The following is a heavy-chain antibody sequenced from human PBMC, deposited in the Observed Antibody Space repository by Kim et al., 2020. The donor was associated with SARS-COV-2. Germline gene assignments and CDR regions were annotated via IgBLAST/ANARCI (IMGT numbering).Heavy chain of an antibody. V-gene: IGHV4-59*01. Sequence: SETLSLTCTVSGGSISSYYWSWIRQPPGKGLEWIGYIYYSGSTNYNPSLKSRVTISVDTSKNQFSLKLSSVTAADTAVYYCARDGKGPAYYYYGMDVWGQGTTVTVSS. D-gene: IGHD1-26*01. CDR3: ARDGKGPAYYYYGMDV. J-gene: IGHJ6*02. CDR2: IYYSGST. CDR1: GGSISSYY.